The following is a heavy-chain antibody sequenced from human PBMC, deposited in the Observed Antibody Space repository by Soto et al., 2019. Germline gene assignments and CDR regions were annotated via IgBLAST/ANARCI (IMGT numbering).Heavy chain of an antibody. D-gene: IGHD6-19*01. CDR2: IRSKAYGGTT. CDR1: GFTFGDYA. V-gene: IGHV3-49*04. J-gene: IGHJ4*02. CDR3: TRSFSAWPFDY. Sequence: GGSLRLSCTASGFTFGDYAMSWVRQAAGKGLEWVGFIRSKAYGGTTEYAASVKGRFTISRDDSKSIAYLQMNSQKTEDTAVYYCTRSFSAWPFDYWGQGTLVTVSS.